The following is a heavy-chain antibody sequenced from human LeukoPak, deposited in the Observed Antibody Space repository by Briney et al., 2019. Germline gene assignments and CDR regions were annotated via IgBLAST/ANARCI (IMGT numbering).Heavy chain of an antibody. V-gene: IGHV4-59*01. Sequence: SETLSLTCTVSGGSINNYYWSWIRQPPGKGLEWIGYIYYSGSTNYNPSLKSRVTISVDTSKNQFSLKLSSVTAADTAVYYCARVTTRYYYYYMGVWGKGTTVTISS. CDR3: ARVTTRYYYYYMGV. D-gene: IGHD4-17*01. J-gene: IGHJ6*03. CDR1: GGSINNYY. CDR2: IYYSGST.